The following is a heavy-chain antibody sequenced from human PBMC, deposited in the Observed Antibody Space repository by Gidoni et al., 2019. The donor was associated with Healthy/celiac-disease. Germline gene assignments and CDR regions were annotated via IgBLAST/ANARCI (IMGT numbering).Heavy chain of an antibody. CDR3: ARGEGGDAFDI. CDR1: GYSISSGYY. D-gene: IGHD3-16*01. V-gene: IGHV4-38-2*02. J-gene: IGHJ3*02. Sequence: QVQLQESGPGLVKPSETLSLTCTVSGYSISSGYYWGWIRQPPGRGLEWIGSIYHSGSTYYNPSLKIRVTISGDTPKNQFSLKLSSGTAADTAVYYWARGEGGDAFDIWGQGTMVTVSS. CDR2: IYHSGST.